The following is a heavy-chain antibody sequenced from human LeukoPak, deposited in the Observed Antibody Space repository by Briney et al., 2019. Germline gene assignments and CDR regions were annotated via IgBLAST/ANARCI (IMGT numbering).Heavy chain of an antibody. V-gene: IGHV4-34*01. J-gene: IGHJ5*02. CDR2: INHSGST. CDR1: GGSVSAYY. CDR3: ASCGVTIPNWFDP. Sequence: PSETLSLTCAVDGGSVSAYYWSWIRQPPGKGLEWIGEINHSGSTNYNPSLKSRVTISVDTSKNQFSLKLNSVTAADTAVYYCASCGVTIPNWFDPWGQGTLVTVSS. D-gene: IGHD1-26*01.